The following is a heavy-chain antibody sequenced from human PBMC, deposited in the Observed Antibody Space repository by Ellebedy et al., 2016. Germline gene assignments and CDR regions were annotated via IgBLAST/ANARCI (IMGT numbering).Heavy chain of an antibody. CDR3: ARRGDGYNLDY. D-gene: IGHD5-24*01. J-gene: IGHJ4*02. Sequence: SETLSLTXTVSGGSISSYYWSWIRQPPGKGLEWIGYIYYSGSTNYNPSLKSRVTISVDTSKNQFSLKLSSVTAADTAVYYCARRGDGYNLDYWGQGTLVTVSS. CDR1: GGSISSYY. CDR2: IYYSGST. V-gene: IGHV4-59*08.